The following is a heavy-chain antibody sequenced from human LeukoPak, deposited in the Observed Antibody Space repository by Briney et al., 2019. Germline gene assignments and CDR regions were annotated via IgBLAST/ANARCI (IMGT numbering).Heavy chain of an antibody. CDR2: ISYDGSNK. CDR3: ARDIVVVPAAPIY. V-gene: IGHV3-30*03. D-gene: IGHD2-2*01. Sequence: PGGSLRLSCAASGFTVSSNYMSWVRQAPGKGLEWVAVISYDGSNKYYADSVKGRFTISRDNSKNTLYLQMNSLRAEDTAVYYCARDIVVVPAAPIYWGQGTLVTVSS. CDR1: GFTVSSNY. J-gene: IGHJ4*02.